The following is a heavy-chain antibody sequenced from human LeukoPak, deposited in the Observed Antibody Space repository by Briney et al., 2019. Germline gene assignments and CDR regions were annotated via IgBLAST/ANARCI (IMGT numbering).Heavy chain of an antibody. J-gene: IGHJ6*03. D-gene: IGHD6-19*01. CDR2: INPSGGST. CDR3: ARGGGSGWTAGALDYYYYYMDV. Sequence: ASVKVSCKASGYTFTNYFIHWVRQAPGQGLEWMGIINPSGGSTSYAQKFQGRVTMTRDMSTSTVYMELSSLRSEDTAVYYCARGGGSGWTAGALDYYYYYMDVWGKGTTVTVSS. CDR1: GYTFTNYF. V-gene: IGHV1-46*01.